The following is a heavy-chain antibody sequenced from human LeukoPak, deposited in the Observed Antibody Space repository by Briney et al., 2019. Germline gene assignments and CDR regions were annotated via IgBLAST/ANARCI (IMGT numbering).Heavy chain of an antibody. CDR1: GFTFSNYW. CDR3: ARFFGDYNNWFDP. CDR2: MNSDGSST. V-gene: IGHV3-74*01. D-gene: IGHD4-17*01. J-gene: IGHJ5*02. Sequence: PGGSLRLSCTASGFTFSNYWMHWVRQAPGKGLVWVSRMNSDGSSTNYADSVKGRFTISRDNAKNSLYLQLNSLRAEDTAVYYCARFFGDYNNWFDPWGQGTLVTVSS.